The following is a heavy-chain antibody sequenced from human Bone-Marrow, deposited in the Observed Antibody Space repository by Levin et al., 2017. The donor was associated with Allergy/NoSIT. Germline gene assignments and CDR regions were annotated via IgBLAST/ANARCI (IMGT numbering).Heavy chain of an antibody. CDR2: ISAYNGNR. V-gene: IGHV1-18*01. J-gene: IGHJ4*02. Sequence: WVRQAPGQGLEWMGWISAYNGNRDSAHNLQGRFTMTTDTSTSTAYMELRNLRSDDTAVYYCARHLTTTSYDYWGQGTLIIVSS. CDR3: ARHLTTTSYDY. D-gene: IGHD1-26*01.